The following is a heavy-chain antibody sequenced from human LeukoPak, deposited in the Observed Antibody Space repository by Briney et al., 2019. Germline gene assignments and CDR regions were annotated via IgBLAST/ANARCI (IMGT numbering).Heavy chain of an antibody. V-gene: IGHV3-48*04. CDR2: IVGSSSNI. Sequence: GGSLRLSCTASGFSFSTYSMNWVRQAPGKGLEWVSYIVGSSSNIYYADSVKGRFTISRDNSKNSLYLQMDSLRAEDTAVYYCATDSPETAAFDYWGQGTLVTVSS. CDR3: ATDSPETAAFDY. D-gene: IGHD1-1*01. J-gene: IGHJ4*02. CDR1: GFSFSTYS.